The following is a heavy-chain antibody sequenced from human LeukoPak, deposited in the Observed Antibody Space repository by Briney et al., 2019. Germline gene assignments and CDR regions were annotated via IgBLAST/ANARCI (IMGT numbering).Heavy chain of an antibody. CDR2: IYPSGGT. CDR1: DYSISSGYY. CDR3: ALTMVVTPAEYFQN. Sequence: SETLSLTCSVFDYSISSGYYWGWIRQPPGKGLEWIGSIYPSGGTYYNPSLKSRVTISVDTSKNQFSLKLTSVTAADTAVYYCALTMVVTPAEYFQNWGQGTLVTVSS. J-gene: IGHJ1*01. D-gene: IGHD4-23*01. V-gene: IGHV4-38-2*02.